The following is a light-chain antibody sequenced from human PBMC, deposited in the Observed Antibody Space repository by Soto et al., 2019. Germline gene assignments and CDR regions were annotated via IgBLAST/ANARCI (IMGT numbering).Light chain of an antibody. CDR3: CSFTTSNTWV. CDR1: SSDVGGYNY. CDR2: EVS. J-gene: IGLJ3*02. Sequence: QSALTQPASVSGSPGQSITISCTGTSSDVGGYNYVSWFQQHPGEAPKLMIYEVSHRPSGVSDRLSGSKSGNTASLTISGLQAEDEADYYCCSFTTSNTWVFGGGTKLTVL. V-gene: IGLV2-14*01.